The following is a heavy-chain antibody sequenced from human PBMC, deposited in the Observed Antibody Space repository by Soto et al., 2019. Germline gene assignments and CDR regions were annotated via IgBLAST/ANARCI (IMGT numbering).Heavy chain of an antibody. CDR1: GFTLSSYA. J-gene: IGHJ5*01. V-gene: IGHV3-23*01. CDR2: ISGSGGST. D-gene: IGHD6-19*01. CDR3: AKPVAYSSGWFEY. Sequence: GGSLRLSCAASGFTLSSYAMSWVRQAPGKGLEWVSAISGSGGSTYYADSVKGRFTFSRDNSKNTLYLQMNSLRAEDTAVYYCAKPVAYSSGWFEYWGQGTLVTVSS.